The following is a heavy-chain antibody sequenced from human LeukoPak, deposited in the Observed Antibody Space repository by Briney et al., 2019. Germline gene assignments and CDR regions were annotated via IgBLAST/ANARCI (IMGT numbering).Heavy chain of an antibody. Sequence: GESLKISCKGSGYRFTDYWIGWVRQMAGKGLEWMGIIYPGDSDTRYSPSFQGQVTISADKSINTAHLQWSSLKASDTAMYYCARGAAGTTPDYYYFGLDVWGKGTTVRVSS. V-gene: IGHV5-51*01. CDR1: GYRFTDYW. CDR2: IYPGDSDT. D-gene: IGHD1-7*01. CDR3: ARGAAGTTPDYYYFGLDV. J-gene: IGHJ6*04.